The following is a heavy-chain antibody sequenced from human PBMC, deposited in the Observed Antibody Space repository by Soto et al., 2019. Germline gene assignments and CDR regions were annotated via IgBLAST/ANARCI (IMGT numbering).Heavy chain of an antibody. D-gene: IGHD1-20*01. V-gene: IGHV3-48*03. J-gene: IGHJ6*02. Sequence: SLRLSCVPSGLDFKNYEMNLVRQAPGKGLEWISYISNSGNTIYVRGSMRVRFTNSRDNANKCLFLQMDSLRADETAVYYCARDIDNRHYNYGLGVWGQGTTVTVSS. CDR2: ISNSGNTI. CDR1: GLDFKNYE. CDR3: ARDIDNRHYNYGLGV.